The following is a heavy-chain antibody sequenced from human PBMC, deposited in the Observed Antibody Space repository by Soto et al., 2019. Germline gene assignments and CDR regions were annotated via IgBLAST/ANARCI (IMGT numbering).Heavy chain of an antibody. CDR2: IYHSGST. V-gene: IGHV4-4*02. CDR1: GGSISSSNW. CDR3: ARDHGVGFWGIAAAGGNSHFDY. D-gene: IGHD6-13*01. J-gene: IGHJ4*02. Sequence: QVQLQESGPGLVKPSGTLSLTCAVSGGSISSSNWWSWVRQPPGKGLEWIGEIYHSGSTNYNPSLKSRVTISVDKSKNQFSLKLSSVTAADTAVYYCARDHGVGFWGIAAAGGNSHFDYWGQGTLVTVSS.